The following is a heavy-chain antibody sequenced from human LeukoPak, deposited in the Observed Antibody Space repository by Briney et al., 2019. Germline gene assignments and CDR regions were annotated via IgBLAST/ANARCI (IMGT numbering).Heavy chain of an antibody. Sequence: SETLSLTCTVSGGSISSNHYYWGWIRQPPGKGLEWIGSIYYSGSTHYNPSLKSRATISVDTSKNQFSLKLSSVTAADTAVYYCARDGEMATIENYFAYWGQGTLVTVSS. V-gene: IGHV4-39*07. D-gene: IGHD5-24*01. CDR1: GGSISSNHYY. J-gene: IGHJ4*02. CDR2: IYYSGST. CDR3: ARDGEMATIENYFAY.